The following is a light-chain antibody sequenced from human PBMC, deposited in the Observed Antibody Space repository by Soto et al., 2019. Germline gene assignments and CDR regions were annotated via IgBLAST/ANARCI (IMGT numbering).Light chain of an antibody. V-gene: IGKV3-15*01. CDR3: QQYKNWPLT. Sequence: EIVMTQSPATLSVSPGERATLSCRASQSVSSSLAWYQQKPGQAPRLLIYGASTRATGIPVKFSGSGSGTEFTLTISSLQSEDFGVYYCQQYKNWPLTFGQGTKVEIK. J-gene: IGKJ1*01. CDR2: GAS. CDR1: QSVSSS.